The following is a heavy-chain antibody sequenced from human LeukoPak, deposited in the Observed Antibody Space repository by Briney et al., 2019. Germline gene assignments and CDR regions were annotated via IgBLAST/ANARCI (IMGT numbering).Heavy chain of an antibody. CDR1: GYTFTSYD. V-gene: IGHV1-8*01. Sequence: ASVKVSCKASGYTFTSYDINWVRQATGQGLEWMGWMSPNGGNTGYAQKFQGRVTMTRNTSISTAYMELSSLRSEDTAVYYCARAPLRYFDWPISPWEPDNWFDPWGPGTLVTVSS. J-gene: IGHJ5*02. CDR3: ARAPLRYFDWPISPWEPDNWFDP. CDR2: MSPNGGNT. D-gene: IGHD3-9*01.